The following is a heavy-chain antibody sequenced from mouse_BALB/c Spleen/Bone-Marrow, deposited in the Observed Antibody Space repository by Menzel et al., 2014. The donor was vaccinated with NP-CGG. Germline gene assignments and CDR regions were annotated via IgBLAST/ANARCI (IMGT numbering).Heavy chain of an antibody. CDR2: INPYNGAT. D-gene: IGHD2-1*01. J-gene: IGHJ2*01. CDR1: GYSFTGYY. CDR3: AEGGYGNVFDY. V-gene: IGHV1-31*01. Sequence: VQLKQSGPELVKPGASVKISCKASGYSFTGYYMHWVKQSHVKSLEWIGRINPYNGATSYSQNFKDKASLTVDKSSSTAYMELHSLTSEDSAVYYCAEGGYGNVFDYWGQGTTLTVSS.